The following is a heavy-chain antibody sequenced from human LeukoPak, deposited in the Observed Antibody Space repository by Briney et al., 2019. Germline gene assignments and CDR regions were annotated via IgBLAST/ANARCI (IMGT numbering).Heavy chain of an antibody. Sequence: ASVKVSCKASGYTFTSYDISWLRQATGQGLEWMGWMNPNSGNTGYAQKFQGRVTMTRNTSISTAYMELSSLRSEDTAVYYCARGTSSSWFPYYYYYYMDVWGKGTTVTVSS. CDR2: MNPNSGNT. CDR1: GYTFTSYD. J-gene: IGHJ6*03. D-gene: IGHD6-13*01. CDR3: ARGTSSSWFPYYYYYYMDV. V-gene: IGHV1-8*01.